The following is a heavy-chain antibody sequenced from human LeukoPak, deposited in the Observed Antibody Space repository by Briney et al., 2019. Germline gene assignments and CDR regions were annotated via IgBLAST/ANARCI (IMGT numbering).Heavy chain of an antibody. CDR2: ISAYNGNT. CDR1: GYTFTSYG. V-gene: IGHV1-18*01. D-gene: IGHD6-19*01. J-gene: IGHJ6*02. Sequence: ASVKVSCKASGYTFTSYGISWVRQAPGQGLEWMGWISAYNGNTNYAQKLQGRVTMTTDASTSTAYMELRSLRSDDTAVYYCAREGRGYSSGWTNYYYYGMDVWGQGTTVTASS. CDR3: AREGRGYSSGWTNYYYYGMDV.